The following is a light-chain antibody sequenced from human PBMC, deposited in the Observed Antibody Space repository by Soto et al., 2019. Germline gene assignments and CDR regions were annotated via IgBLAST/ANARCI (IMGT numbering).Light chain of an antibody. J-gene: IGKJ4*01. CDR1: QNVSNN. V-gene: IGKV3-15*01. Sequence: EIVMTQSPATLSVSPGESATLSCRASQNVSNNLAWYQQKPGQAPRLLIYFASTRATGIPARFSGSGSGTEFTLTISSRQSEDFSVYYCQQYNKWPLTFGGGTKVETK. CDR2: FAS. CDR3: QQYNKWPLT.